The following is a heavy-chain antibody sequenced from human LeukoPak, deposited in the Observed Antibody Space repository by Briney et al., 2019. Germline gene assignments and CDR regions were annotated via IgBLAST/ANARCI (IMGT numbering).Heavy chain of an antibody. D-gene: IGHD5/OR15-5a*01. J-gene: IGHJ4*02. V-gene: IGHV5-51*01. Sequence: GESLKISCKGSGYKLTDYWIAWVRQMPGKGLEWMGIVYPGDSDTRYSSSFEGQVTISVDKSINTAYLQWSSLKASDTAIYYCARRDAVYDLAVFDYWGEGNLVTVSA. CDR2: VYPGDSDT. CDR1: GYKLTDYW. CDR3: ARRDAVYDLAVFDY.